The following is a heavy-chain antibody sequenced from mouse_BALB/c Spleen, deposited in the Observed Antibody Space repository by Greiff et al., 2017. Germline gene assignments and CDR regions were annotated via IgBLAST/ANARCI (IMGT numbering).Heavy chain of an antibody. CDR2: ISTYYGDA. D-gene: IGHD2-14*01. V-gene: IGHV1S137*01. CDR1: GYTFTDYA. Sequence: VQLVESGAELVRPGVSVKISCKGSGYTFTDYAMHWVKQSHAKSLEWIGVISTYYGDASYNQKFKGKATMTVDKSSSTAYMELARLTSEDSAIYYCARWYDYAMDYWGQGTSVTVSS. CDR3: ARWYDYAMDY. J-gene: IGHJ4*01.